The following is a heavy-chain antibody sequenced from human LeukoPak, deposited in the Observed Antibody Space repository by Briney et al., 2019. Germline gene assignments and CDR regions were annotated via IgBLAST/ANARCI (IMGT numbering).Heavy chain of an antibody. V-gene: IGHV3-30*02. CDR1: GFTFSSYG. D-gene: IGHD3-9*01. CDR2: IRYDGSNK. J-gene: IGHJ4*02. Sequence: PGGSLRLSCAASGFTFSSYGMHWVRQAPGKGLEWVAFIRYDGSNKYYADSVKGRFTISRDNSKNTLYLQMNSLRAEDTAVYYCAKDHGGYDILTGYYNLFDYWGQGTLVTVSS. CDR3: AKDHGGYDILTGYYNLFDY.